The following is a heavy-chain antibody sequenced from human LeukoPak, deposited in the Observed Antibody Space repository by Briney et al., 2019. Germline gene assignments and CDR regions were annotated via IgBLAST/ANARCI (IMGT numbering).Heavy chain of an antibody. J-gene: IGHJ3*02. CDR2: IYYSGST. D-gene: IGHD3-16*02. CDR3: AGHGEDFDYVWGSYRQTFDAFDI. Sequence: PSETLSLTCTVSGGSISSSSYYWGWIRQPPGKGLEWIGSIYYSGSTYYNPSLKSRVTISVDTSKNQFSLKLSSVTAADTAVYYCAGHGEDFDYVWGSYRQTFDAFDIWGQGTMVTVSS. CDR1: GGSISSSSYY. V-gene: IGHV4-39*01.